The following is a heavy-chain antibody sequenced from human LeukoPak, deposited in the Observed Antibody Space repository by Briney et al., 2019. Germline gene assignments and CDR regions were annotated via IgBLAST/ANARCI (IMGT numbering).Heavy chain of an antibody. V-gene: IGHV3-64D*06. D-gene: IGHD1-1*01. CDR3: VKDQAGTTGNAFDI. CDR2: ISSNGGST. Sequence: PGGSLRLSCSVSGLIFNRYPIHWVRQAPGKGLEYVSAISSNGGSTYYADSVKGRFTISRDNSKNTLYLQMSSLRGEDTAVYYCVKDQAGTTGNAFDIWGQGTMVTVSS. J-gene: IGHJ3*02. CDR1: GLIFNRYP.